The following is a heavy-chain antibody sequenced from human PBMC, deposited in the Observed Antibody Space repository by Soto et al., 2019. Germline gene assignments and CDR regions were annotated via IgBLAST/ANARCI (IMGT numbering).Heavy chain of an antibody. CDR3: ARDSSQGIVYYYYYYMDV. D-gene: IGHD3-22*01. CDR2: IKQDGSEK. CDR1: GFTFSSYW. J-gene: IGHJ6*03. Sequence: GSLRLSCAASGFTFSSYWMSWVRQAPGKGLEWVANIKQDGSEKYYEDSVKGRFTISRDNAKNSLYLQMNSLRAEDTAVYYCARDSSQGIVYYYYYYMDVWGKGTTVTVSS. V-gene: IGHV3-7*03.